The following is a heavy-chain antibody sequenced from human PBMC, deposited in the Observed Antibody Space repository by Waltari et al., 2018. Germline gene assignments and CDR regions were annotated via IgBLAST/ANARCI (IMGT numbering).Heavy chain of an antibody. D-gene: IGHD4-4*01. CDR1: GFTFDDYA. Sequence: EVQLVESGGDLVHPGRSLRLSCAASGFTFDDYAMHWVRQAPGKGLEWVSVISWNSGSIGYADSVKGRFTISRDNAKNSLYLQMNSLRAEDTALYYCARRGYSNYYFDYWGQGTLVTVSS. V-gene: IGHV3-9*01. CDR3: ARRGYSNYYFDY. J-gene: IGHJ4*02. CDR2: ISWNSGSI.